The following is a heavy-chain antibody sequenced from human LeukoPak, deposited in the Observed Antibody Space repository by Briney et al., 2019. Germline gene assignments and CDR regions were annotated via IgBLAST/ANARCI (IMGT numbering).Heavy chain of an antibody. CDR3: ARQFSRGWFDP. J-gene: IGHJ5*02. CDR2: IYNSGST. CDR1: GGSISSGSYY. D-gene: IGHD3-10*01. Sequence: PSQTLSLTCTVSGGSISSGSYYWSWIRQPAGKGLEWIGRIYNSGSTYYNPSLKSRVTISEDTSKNQFSLRLSSVTAADTAVYYCARQFSRGWFDPWGQGILVTVSS. V-gene: IGHV4-61*02.